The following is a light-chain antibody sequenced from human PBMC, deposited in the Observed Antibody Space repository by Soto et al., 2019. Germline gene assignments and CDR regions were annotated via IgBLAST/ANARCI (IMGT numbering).Light chain of an antibody. J-gene: IGLJ2*01. V-gene: IGLV2-8*01. CDR2: EVS. CDR3: SSYAGSNIVV. Sequence: QSVLTQPPSASGSPGQSVTISRTGTSSDVGGYNFVSWYQQHPGKAPKLMIYEVSERPSGVPDRFSGSKSGNTASLTVSGLQAEDEADYYCSSYAGSNIVVFGGGTKLTVL. CDR1: SSDVGGYNF.